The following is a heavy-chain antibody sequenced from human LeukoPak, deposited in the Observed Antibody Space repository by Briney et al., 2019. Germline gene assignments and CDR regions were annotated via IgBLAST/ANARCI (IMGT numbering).Heavy chain of an antibody. CDR3: ARDPGGYDSSGRVYFDY. CDR2: ISSSSSYI. J-gene: IGHJ4*02. V-gene: IGHV3-21*01. D-gene: IGHD3-22*01. CDR1: GFTFSSYS. Sequence: PGGSLRLSCAASGFTFSSYSMNWVRQAPGKGLEWVSSISSSSSYIYYADSVKGRFTISRDNAKNSLYLQMNSLRAEDTAVYYCARDPGGYDSSGRVYFDYWGQGTLVTVSS.